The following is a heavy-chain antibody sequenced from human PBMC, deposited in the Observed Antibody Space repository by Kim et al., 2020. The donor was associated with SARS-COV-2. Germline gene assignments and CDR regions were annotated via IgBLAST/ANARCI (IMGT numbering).Heavy chain of an antibody. V-gene: IGHV3-48*04. CDR1: GFTFSSYS. D-gene: IGHD3-16*01. J-gene: IGHJ4*01. Sequence: GGSLRLSCAASGFTFSSYSMNWVRQAPGKGLEWVSYISSSSSTIYYADSVKGRFTISRDNAKNSLYLQMNRLRAEDTAVYYCARDLGVYDYVWGSLDYWG. CDR2: ISSSSSTI. CDR3: ARDLGVYDYVWGSLDY.